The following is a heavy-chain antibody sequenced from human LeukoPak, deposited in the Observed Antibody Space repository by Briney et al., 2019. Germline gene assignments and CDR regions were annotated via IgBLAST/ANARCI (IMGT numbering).Heavy chain of an antibody. D-gene: IGHD1-26*01. CDR2: ISISGGST. CDR3: AKGIQWELPLEY. V-gene: IGHV3-23*01. Sequence: GGSLRLSCAASGFTFSSYAMSWVRQAPGKGLEWASAISISGGSTYYAGSVKGRFTISRDKSKNTLYLQMNTLRAEDTAIYYCAKGIQWELPLEYWGQGTLVTVSS. CDR1: GFTFSSYA. J-gene: IGHJ4*02.